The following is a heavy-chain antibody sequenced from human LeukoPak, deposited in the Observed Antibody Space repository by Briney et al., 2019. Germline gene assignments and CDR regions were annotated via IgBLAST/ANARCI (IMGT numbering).Heavy chain of an antibody. Sequence: GGSLRLSCAASGFTFSSYSMNWVRQAPGKGLEWVSSISSSSYIYYADSVKGRFTISRDNAKNSLYLQMNSLRAEDTAVYYCAIAATYGSGSYTDYWGQGTLVTVSS. CDR3: AIAATYGSGSYTDY. J-gene: IGHJ4*02. CDR2: ISSSSYI. CDR1: GFTFSSYS. D-gene: IGHD3-10*01. V-gene: IGHV3-21*01.